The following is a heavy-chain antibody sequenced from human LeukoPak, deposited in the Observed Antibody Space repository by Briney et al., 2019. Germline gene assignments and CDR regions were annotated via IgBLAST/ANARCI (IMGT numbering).Heavy chain of an antibody. CDR1: GGSISSGGYY. D-gene: IGHD3-22*01. CDR2: IYYSGST. V-gene: IGHV4-31*03. CDR3: ARESDSSGYLGQIDP. J-gene: IGHJ5*02. Sequence: PSQTLSLICTVSGGSISSGGYYWSWIRQHPGKGLEWIGYIYYSGSTYYNPSLKSRVTISVDTSKNQFSLKLSSVTAADTAVYYCARESDSSGYLGQIDPWGQGTLVTVSS.